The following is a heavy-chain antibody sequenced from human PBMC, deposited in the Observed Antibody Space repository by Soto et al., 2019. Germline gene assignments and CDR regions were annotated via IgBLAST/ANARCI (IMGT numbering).Heavy chain of an antibody. J-gene: IGHJ6*02. D-gene: IGHD3-10*01. CDR1: GGTFSSYA. V-gene: IGHV1-69*12. Sequence: QVQLVQSGAEVKKPGSSVKVSCKASGGTFSSYAISWVRQAPGQGLEWMGGIIPIFGTANYAQKFQGRVTITADESTSTAYMELSSLRSEDTAVYYCAREKYYGSGSFRTPGSNYYYYGMDVWGQGTTVTVSS. CDR3: AREKYYGSGSFRTPGSNYYYYGMDV. CDR2: IIPIFGTA.